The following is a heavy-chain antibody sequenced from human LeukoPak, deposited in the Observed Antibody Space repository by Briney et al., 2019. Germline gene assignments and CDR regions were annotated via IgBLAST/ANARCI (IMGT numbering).Heavy chain of an antibody. Sequence: ASVKVSCKAPGGTFSSYAISWVRQAPGQGLEWMGGIIPIFGTANYAQKFQGRVTITADESTSTAYMELSSLRSEDTAVYYCAAGNGIGRYSSGPVFDYWGQGTLVTVSS. CDR3: AAGNGIGRYSSGPVFDY. D-gene: IGHD6-19*01. CDR2: IIPIFGTA. CDR1: GGTFSSYA. V-gene: IGHV1-69*13. J-gene: IGHJ4*02.